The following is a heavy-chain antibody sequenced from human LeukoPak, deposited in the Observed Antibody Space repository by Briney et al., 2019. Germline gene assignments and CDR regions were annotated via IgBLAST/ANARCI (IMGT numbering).Heavy chain of an antibody. J-gene: IGHJ4*02. D-gene: IGHD5-12*01. Sequence: WGSLRLSCATSGFIFSTYALSWVRQAPGKGLEWVSSIYSSSTYIYYADSVKGRFTISRDNAKNSLYLQMNSLRAEDTAVYYCARDQGGYDPLDYWGQGTLVTVSS. CDR2: IYSSSTYI. V-gene: IGHV3-21*01. CDR1: GFIFSTYA. CDR3: ARDQGGYDPLDY.